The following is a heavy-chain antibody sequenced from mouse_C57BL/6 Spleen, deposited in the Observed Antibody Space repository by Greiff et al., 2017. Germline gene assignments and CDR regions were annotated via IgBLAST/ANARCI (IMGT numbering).Heavy chain of an antibody. CDR2: ISDGGSYT. J-gene: IGHJ2*01. D-gene: IGHD2-1*01. V-gene: IGHV5-4*01. CDR3: ARDVPLYGNGGIDY. CDR1: GFTFSSYA. Sequence: EVKLMESGGGLVKPGGSLKLSCAASGFTFSSYAMSWVRQTPEKRLEWVATISDGGSYTYYPDNVKGRFTISRDNAKNNLYLQMSHLKSEDTAMYYCARDVPLYGNGGIDYWGQGTTLTVSS.